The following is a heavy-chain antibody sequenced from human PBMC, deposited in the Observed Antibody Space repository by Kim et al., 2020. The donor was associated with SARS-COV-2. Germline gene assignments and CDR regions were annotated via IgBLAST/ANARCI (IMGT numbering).Heavy chain of an antibody. J-gene: IGHJ4*02. Sequence: YYADSVKGRFTISRDNSKNTLYLQMNSLRDEDTAVYYCASTYDYGDYTLGYWGQGTLVTVSS. V-gene: IGHV3-53*01. D-gene: IGHD4-17*01. CDR3: ASTYDYGDYTLGY.